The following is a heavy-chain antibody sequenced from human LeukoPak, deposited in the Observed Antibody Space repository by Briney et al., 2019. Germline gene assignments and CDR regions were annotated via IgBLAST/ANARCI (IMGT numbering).Heavy chain of an antibody. V-gene: IGHV1-18*01. CDR2: ISAYDGNT. Sequence: GASVKVSCKASGYTFTSYGISWVRQAPGQGLEWMGWISAYDGNTNYAQKLQGRVTMTTDTSTSTAYMELRSLRSDDTAVYYCAKSIAARPYYYYYYMDVWGKGTTVTVSS. D-gene: IGHD6-6*01. CDR1: GYTFTSYG. J-gene: IGHJ6*03. CDR3: AKSIAARPYYYYYYMDV.